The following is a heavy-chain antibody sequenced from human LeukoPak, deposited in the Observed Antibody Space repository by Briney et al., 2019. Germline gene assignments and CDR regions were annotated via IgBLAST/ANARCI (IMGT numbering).Heavy chain of an antibody. CDR3: ARAAIAVAGDYHYHYMDV. D-gene: IGHD6-19*01. V-gene: IGHV1-2*02. CDR2: IRPNSGDT. CDR1: GYTFTGHY. J-gene: IGHJ6*03. Sequence: ASVKVSYKASGYTFTGHYMHWVRQAPGQGLEWMGWIRPNSGDTDYAQRFQGRVTMTRDTSISTAYMELSRLRSDDTAVYYCARAAIAVAGDYHYHYMDVWGKGTTVTVSS.